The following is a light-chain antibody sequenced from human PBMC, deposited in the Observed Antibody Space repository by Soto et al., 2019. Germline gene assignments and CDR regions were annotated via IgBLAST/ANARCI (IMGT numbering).Light chain of an antibody. CDR2: DVS. J-gene: IGLJ2*01. CDR3: SSYTTCSTLV. V-gene: IGLV2-14*03. Sequence: QSALTQPASVSGSPGQSITISCTGTSSDVGAYNSVSWYQQHTGKAPKLMIYDVSNRPSGVSNRFSGSKSVNTASLTISGLQAEDEADYYCSSYTTCSTLVFGGGTKLTVL. CDR1: SSDVGAYNS.